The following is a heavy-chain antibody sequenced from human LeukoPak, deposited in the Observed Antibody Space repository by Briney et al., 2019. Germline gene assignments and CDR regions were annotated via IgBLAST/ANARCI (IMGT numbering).Heavy chain of an antibody. CDR2: ISYDGSNK. V-gene: IGHV3-30-3*01. CDR3: ARGTRGSKADAFDI. J-gene: IGHJ3*02. Sequence: GRSLRLSCAASGFTFSSYAMHWVRQAPGKGLEWVAVISYDGSNKYYADSVKGRFTISRDNAKNSLYLQMNSLRAEDTAVYYCARGTRGSKADAFDIWGQGTMVTVSS. D-gene: IGHD1/OR15-1a*01. CDR1: GFTFSSYA.